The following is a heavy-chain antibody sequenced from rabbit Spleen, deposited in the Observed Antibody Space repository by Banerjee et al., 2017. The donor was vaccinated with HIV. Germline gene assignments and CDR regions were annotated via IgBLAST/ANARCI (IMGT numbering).Heavy chain of an antibody. D-gene: IGHD8-1*01. CDR3: ARDGSGGSYFAW. V-gene: IGHV1S47*01. Sequence: QEQLVESGGGLVQPEGSLKLSCKASGFDFSTYGVSWVRQAPGKGLEWIGYIDPVFGITYYANWVNGRFSISRENAQNTVFLQMTSLTAADTATYFCARDGSGGSYFAWWGPGTLVTVS. CDR1: GFDFSTYG. J-gene: IGHJ4*01. CDR2: IDPVFGIT.